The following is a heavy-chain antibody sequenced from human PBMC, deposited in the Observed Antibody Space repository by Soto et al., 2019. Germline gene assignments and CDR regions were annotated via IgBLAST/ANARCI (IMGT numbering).Heavy chain of an antibody. D-gene: IGHD6-13*01. CDR3: AGEQQLRLDP. V-gene: IGHV1-18*01. J-gene: IGHJ5*02. CDR1: GYTFTAYG. CDR2: MNAYNGNT. Sequence: QVQVVQSGAEVKKPGASVKVSCKTSGYTFTAYGITWVRQAPGQGLEWMGWMNAYNGNTNYAQKLQGRVTMTTDTSTSTAYMELRSLTSDDTAVYYCAGEQQLRLDPWGQGTLVTVSS.